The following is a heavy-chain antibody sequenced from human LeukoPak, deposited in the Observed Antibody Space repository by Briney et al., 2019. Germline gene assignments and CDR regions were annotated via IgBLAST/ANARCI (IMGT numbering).Heavy chain of an antibody. J-gene: IGHJ5*02. CDR3: ARGGGRLRGITYNWFDP. Sequence: ASVKVSCKASGYTFTSYDINWVRQATGQGLEWMGWMNPSSGNTGYAQKFQGRVTMTRNTSISTAYMELSSLRSEDTAVYYCARGGGRLRGITYNWFDPWGQGTLVTVSS. V-gene: IGHV1-8*01. CDR2: MNPSSGNT. D-gene: IGHD5-12*01. CDR1: GYTFTSYD.